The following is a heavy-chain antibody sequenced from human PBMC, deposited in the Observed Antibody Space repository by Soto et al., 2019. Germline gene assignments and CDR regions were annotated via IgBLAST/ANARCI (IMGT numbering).Heavy chain of an antibody. J-gene: IGHJ6*02. CDR3: ARDRGYDAHDYYYNAMDV. CDR1: GFTFRTYT. CDR2: IRGFSPYT. Sequence: GGSQILSGISSGFTFRTYTMNLVRPAPGKGLEWVSGIRGFSPYTFYAESVKGRFTISRDNAKNSLYLQMNSLRAEDTAVYYCARDRGYDAHDYYYNAMDVWGQGTTVNVSS. V-gene: IGHV3-21*01. D-gene: IGHD2-15*01.